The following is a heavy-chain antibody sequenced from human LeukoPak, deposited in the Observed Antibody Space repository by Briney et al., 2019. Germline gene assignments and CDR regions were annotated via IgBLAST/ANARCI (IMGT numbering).Heavy chain of an antibody. J-gene: IGHJ4*02. Sequence: GRSLRLSCAASGFTFSSYGMHWVRQAPGKGLEWVSSISSSSSYIYYADSVKGRFTISRDNAKNSLYLQMNSLRAEDTAVYYCARDRVALGLGPIPLDYWGQGTLVTVSS. V-gene: IGHV3-21*01. CDR1: GFTFSSYG. CDR2: ISSSSSYI. CDR3: ARDRVALGLGPIPLDY. D-gene: IGHD6-19*01.